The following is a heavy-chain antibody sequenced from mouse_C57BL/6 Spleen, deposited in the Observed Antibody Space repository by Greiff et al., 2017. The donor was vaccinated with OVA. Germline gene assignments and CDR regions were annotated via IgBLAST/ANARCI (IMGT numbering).Heavy chain of an antibody. V-gene: IGHV1-39*01. Sequence: VQLQQSGPELVKPGASVKISCKASGYSFTDYNLNWVKQSNGKSLEWIGVINPNYGTTSYNQKFKGKATLTVDQSSSTAYMQLNSLTSEDSAVYYCARPAIYYDYEGWFAYWGQGTLVTVSA. CDR3: ARPAIYYDYEGWFAY. D-gene: IGHD2-4*01. CDR1: GYSFTDYN. J-gene: IGHJ3*01. CDR2: INPNYGTT.